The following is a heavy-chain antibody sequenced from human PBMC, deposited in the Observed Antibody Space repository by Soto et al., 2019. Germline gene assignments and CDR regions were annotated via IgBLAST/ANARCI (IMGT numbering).Heavy chain of an antibody. V-gene: IGHV3-23*01. CDR3: AISETTPNFDY. Sequence: WGTIRLSCAASGFAFISYAISRRRQAPGKWREWVSAISGSGGSTYYADSVKGRFTISRDNSKNTLYLQMNSLRAEDTAVYYCAISETTPNFDYWGQGTRVSVSS. J-gene: IGHJ4*02. CDR1: GFAFISYA. D-gene: IGHD4-17*01. CDR2: ISGSGGST.